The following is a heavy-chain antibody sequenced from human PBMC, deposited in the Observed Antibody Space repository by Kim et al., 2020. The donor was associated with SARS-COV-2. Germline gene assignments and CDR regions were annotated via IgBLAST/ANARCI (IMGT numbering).Heavy chain of an antibody. J-gene: IGHJ5*02. D-gene: IGHD2-15*01. Sequence: SETLSLTCTVSGGSISSGGYYWSWIRQHPGKGLEWIGYIYYSGSTYYNPSLKSRVTISVDTSKNQFSLKLSSVTAADTAVYYCASTGHCSGGSCYLTGQYNWFDPWGQGTLVTVSS. CDR3: ASTGHCSGGSCYLTGQYNWFDP. CDR2: IYYSGST. CDR1: GGSISSGGYY. V-gene: IGHV4-31*03.